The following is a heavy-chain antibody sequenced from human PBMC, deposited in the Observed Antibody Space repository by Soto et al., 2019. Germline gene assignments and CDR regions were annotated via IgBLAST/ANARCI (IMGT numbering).Heavy chain of an antibody. CDR3: AKDAVPAAPYYYYGMDV. CDR1: GFTFSSYG. V-gene: IGHV3-30*18. J-gene: IGHJ6*02. Sequence: PGGSLRLSCAASGFTFSSYGMHRVRQAPGKGLEWVAVISYDGSNKYYADSVKGRFTISRDNSKNTLYLQMNSLRAEDTAVYYCAKDAVPAAPYYYYGMDVWGQGTTVTVSS. D-gene: IGHD2-2*01. CDR2: ISYDGSNK.